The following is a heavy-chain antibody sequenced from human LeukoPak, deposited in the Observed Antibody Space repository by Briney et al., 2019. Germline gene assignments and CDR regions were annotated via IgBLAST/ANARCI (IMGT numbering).Heavy chain of an antibody. CDR2: INPNSGGT. CDR1: GYTFTGYY. J-gene: IGHJ6*03. D-gene: IGHD1-7*01. Sequence: ASVKVSCKASGYTFTGYYMHWVRQAPGQGLEWMGRINPNSGGTNYAQKFQRRVTMTRDTSISTAYMELSRLRSDDTAVYYCARVGTGTTNYYYYYMDVWGKGTTVTVSS. V-gene: IGHV1-2*06. CDR3: ARVGTGTTNYYYYYMDV.